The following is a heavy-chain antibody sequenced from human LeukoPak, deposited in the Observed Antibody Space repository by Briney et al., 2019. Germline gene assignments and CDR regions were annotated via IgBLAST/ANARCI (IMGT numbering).Heavy chain of an antibody. CDR1: GFTFTNYW. CDR2: INQDGSEE. D-gene: IGHD1-7*01. CDR3: AREDDWNYEDY. J-gene: IGHJ4*02. V-gene: IGHV3-7*01. Sequence: GGSLRLSCAVSGFTFTNYWMSWVRQAPGKGLEWVANINQDGSEEYYVNSVKGRFTISRDNAKSSLYLQMNRLRAEDTAIYYCAREDDWNYEDYWGQGTLVAVSS.